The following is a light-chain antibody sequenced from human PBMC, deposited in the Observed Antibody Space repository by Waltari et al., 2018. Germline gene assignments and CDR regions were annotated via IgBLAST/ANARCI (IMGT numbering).Light chain of an antibody. Sequence: DIVMTQSPLSLPVTPAEPASISCRSSQSLLHSNGYNYLDWYLQKPGQSPQLLIYLGSNRASGVPDRFSGSGSGTDFTLKISRVEAEDVLVYYCMQALQTPRTFGQGTKVEIK. CDR3: MQALQTPRT. CDR1: QSLLHSNGYNY. CDR2: LGS. V-gene: IGKV2-28*01. J-gene: IGKJ1*01.